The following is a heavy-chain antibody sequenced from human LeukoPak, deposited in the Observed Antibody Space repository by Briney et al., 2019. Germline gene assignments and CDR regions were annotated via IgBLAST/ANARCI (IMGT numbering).Heavy chain of an antibody. CDR2: IYYSGST. D-gene: IGHD6-6*01. J-gene: IGHJ6*02. Sequence: SETLSLTCTVSGGSISSYYWSWIRQPPGKGLEWIGYIYYSGSTNYNPSLKSRVTISVDTSKNQFSLKLSSVTAADTAVYYCARVELFRNGMDVWGQGTTVTVS. V-gene: IGHV4-59*01. CDR1: GGSISSYY. CDR3: ARVELFRNGMDV.